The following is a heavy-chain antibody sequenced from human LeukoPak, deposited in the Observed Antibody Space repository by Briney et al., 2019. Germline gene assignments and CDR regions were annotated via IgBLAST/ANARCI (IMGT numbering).Heavy chain of an antibody. Sequence: GGSLRLSCAASGFTFSSHAMHWVRQAPGKGLEWVAVISYDGSNKYYADSVKGRFTISRDNSKNTLYLQMNSLRAEDTAVYYCARGSDSSGYYYIAHWGQGTLVTVSS. CDR2: ISYDGSNK. CDR1: GFTFSSHA. J-gene: IGHJ4*02. V-gene: IGHV3-30*01. D-gene: IGHD3-22*01. CDR3: ARGSDSSGYYYIAH.